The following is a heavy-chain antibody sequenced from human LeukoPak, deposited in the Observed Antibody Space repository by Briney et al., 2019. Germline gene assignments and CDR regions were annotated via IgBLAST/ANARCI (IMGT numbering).Heavy chain of an antibody. J-gene: IGHJ3*02. V-gene: IGHV3-11*05. CDR2: ISRSSSYT. CDR3: ARDPYYYGSFGGTFDI. Sequence: GGSLRLSCAASGFTFSDYYMSWIRQAPAKGLEWGSCISRSSSYTNYADSVKGRFTISRDNPKNSLYLQMNSLRAEDTAVYYCARDPYYYGSFGGTFDIWGQGTMVTVSS. D-gene: IGHD3-10*01. CDR1: GFTFSDYY.